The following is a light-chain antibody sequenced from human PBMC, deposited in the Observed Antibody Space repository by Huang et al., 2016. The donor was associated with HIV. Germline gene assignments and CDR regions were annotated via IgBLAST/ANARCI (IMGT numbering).Light chain of an antibody. CDR3: QQHNSWPRT. J-gene: IGKJ1*01. V-gene: IGKV3-15*01. CDR1: QSVGSN. CDR2: AAS. Sequence: EIVMTQSPATLSVSPGERATLSCRASQSVGSNLAWYQQRRGQAPRLLIYAASTRAIGIPARFSGSGSGTEFTLTVSSLQSEDFAVYYCQQHNSWPRTFGQGTRV.